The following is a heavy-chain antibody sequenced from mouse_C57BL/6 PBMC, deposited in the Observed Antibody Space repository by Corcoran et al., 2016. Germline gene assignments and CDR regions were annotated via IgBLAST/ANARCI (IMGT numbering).Heavy chain of an antibody. CDR2: IYPGSGNT. D-gene: IGHD2-3*01. CDR1: GYSFTSYY. V-gene: IGHV1-66*01. J-gene: IGHJ2*01. Sequence: QVQLQQSGPELVKPGASVKISCKASGYSFTSYYIHWVKQRPGQGLEWIGWIYPGSGNTKYNEKFKGKATLTADTSSSTAYMQLSSLTSEDSAVYYCASYDGYYYFDYWGQGTTLTVSS. CDR3: ASYDGYYYFDY.